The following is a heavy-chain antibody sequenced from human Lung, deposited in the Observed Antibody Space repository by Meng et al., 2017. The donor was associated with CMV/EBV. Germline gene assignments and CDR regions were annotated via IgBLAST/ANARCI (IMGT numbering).Heavy chain of an antibody. V-gene: IGHV3-30*02. D-gene: IGHD1-26*01. CDR3: AKDRGWELRLLVH. CDR1: GFTFSNYG. Sequence: GGSLRLSCAAGGFTFSNYGMHWVRQTPGKGLQWVAFIGHDGNKKFYTDSVRGRFTIDRDNSRNTLLLRMNSLRDEDTAVYYCAKDRGWELRLLVHWGQGALVTFSS. CDR2: IGHDGNKK. J-gene: IGHJ4*02.